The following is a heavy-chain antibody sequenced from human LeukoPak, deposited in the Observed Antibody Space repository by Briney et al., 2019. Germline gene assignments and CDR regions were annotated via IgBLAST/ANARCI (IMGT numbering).Heavy chain of an antibody. V-gene: IGHV3-21*01. CDR2: ISSSSDYI. J-gene: IGHJ5*02. D-gene: IGHD5-18*01. Sequence: GGPLRLSCAASGFTFSSFSMNWVRQAPGKGLEWVSSISSSSDYIHYADSVKGRFTISRDNAKNSLYLQMNSLRAEDTAVYYCARDPHGYKSGYGWFDPWGQGTLVTVSS. CDR3: ARDPHGYKSGYGWFDP. CDR1: GFTFSSFS.